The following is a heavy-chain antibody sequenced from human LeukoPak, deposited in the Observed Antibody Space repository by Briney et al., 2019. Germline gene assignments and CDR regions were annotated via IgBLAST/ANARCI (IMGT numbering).Heavy chain of an antibody. CDR3: ARAARPVDY. J-gene: IGHJ4*02. Sequence: GGPRGLSWGASGFTLSSYAMTWVRQAPGKGREWVSAIGISGGSTYYADSVKGRFTISRDNSMNTVYLEMSSLRAEDTAVYYCARAARPVDYWGQGTLVTVSS. CDR2: IGISGGST. CDR1: GFTLSSYA. V-gene: IGHV3-23*01.